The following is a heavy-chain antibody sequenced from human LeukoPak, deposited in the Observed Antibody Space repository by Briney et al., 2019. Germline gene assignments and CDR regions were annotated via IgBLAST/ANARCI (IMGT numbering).Heavy chain of an antibody. V-gene: IGHV3-33*06. CDR3: AKATIAVAGRGYFDY. D-gene: IGHD6-19*01. J-gene: IGHJ4*02. Sequence: PGGSLRLSCAASGFTFSSYGMHWVRQAPGKGLEWVAVIWYDGSNKYYADSVKGRFTIFRDNSKNTLYLQMNSLRAEDTAVYYCAKATIAVAGRGYFDYWGQGTLVTVSS. CDR2: IWYDGSNK. CDR1: GFTFSSYG.